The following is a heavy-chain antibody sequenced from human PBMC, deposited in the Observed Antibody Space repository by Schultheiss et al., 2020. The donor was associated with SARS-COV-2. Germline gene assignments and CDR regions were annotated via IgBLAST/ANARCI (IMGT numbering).Heavy chain of an antibody. CDR2: ISGSGGST. Sequence: GGSLRLSCAASGFSFSTYGMHWVRQPPGKGLEWVSAISGSGGSTYYADSVKGRFTISRDNAKNSLYLQMNSLRAEDTAVYFCAANLYGDSQAGGRWGQGSLVTVSS. CDR3: AANLYGDSQAGGR. CDR1: GFSFSTYG. V-gene: IGHV3-21*01. D-gene: IGHD4-17*01. J-gene: IGHJ4*02.